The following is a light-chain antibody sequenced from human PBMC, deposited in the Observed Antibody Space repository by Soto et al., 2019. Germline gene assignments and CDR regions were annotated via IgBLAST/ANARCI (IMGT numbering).Light chain of an antibody. CDR2: VSS. CDR3: QQANSFPFT. V-gene: IGKV1-12*02. Sequence: DIQMTQSPSSVSASVGDRVTITCRASLDICTWLPWYQQKPGKAPKLLIYVSSCLQSGVPSRFSCSGFGADFSPTISSLRPEDFATYYYQQANSFPFTFGPGTKVDLK. CDR1: LDICTW. J-gene: IGKJ3*01.